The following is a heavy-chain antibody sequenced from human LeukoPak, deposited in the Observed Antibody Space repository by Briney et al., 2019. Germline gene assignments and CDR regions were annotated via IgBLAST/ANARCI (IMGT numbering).Heavy chain of an antibody. Sequence: GGSLRLSCAASGFTFSSYSMSWVRQAPGKGLEWVSGISGSGGGTYYADSVKGRFTISRDNSKNTVHVQMNSLRAEDTAVYYCAKKGESLDYYYMDVWGQGTTVTVSS. CDR1: GFTFSSYS. D-gene: IGHD3-10*01. V-gene: IGHV3-23*01. CDR2: ISGSGGGT. J-gene: IGHJ6*02. CDR3: AKKGESLDYYYMDV.